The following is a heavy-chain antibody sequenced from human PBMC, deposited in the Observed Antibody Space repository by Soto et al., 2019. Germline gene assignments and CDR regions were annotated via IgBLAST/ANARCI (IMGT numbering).Heavy chain of an antibody. Sequence: SETLSLTCTVSTGSINNYYWTWIRQSPGKGLEWIGVVYYSGTTNYNPSLKSRVTISLHTSNSQFSLRLSSVTAADTAVYYCARAPRDAIPDYWGQGTLV. CDR1: TGSINNYY. J-gene: IGHJ4*02. CDR2: VYYSGTT. CDR3: ARAPRDAIPDY. V-gene: IGHV4-59*01. D-gene: IGHD2-2*01.